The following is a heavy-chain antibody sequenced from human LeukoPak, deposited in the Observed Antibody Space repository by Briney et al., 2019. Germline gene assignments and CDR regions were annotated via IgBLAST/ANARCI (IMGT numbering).Heavy chain of an antibody. J-gene: IGHJ4*02. D-gene: IGHD1-26*01. CDR3: ARVVEYYSGSYADY. V-gene: IGHV1-18*01. CDR2: ISAYNGNT. CDR1: GYTFTSYG. Sequence: ASVKVSCKASGYTFTSYGISGVRQAPGQGLEWMGWISAYNGNTNYAQKLQGRVTMTTDTSTSTAYMELRSLRSDDTAVYYCARVVEYYSGSYADYWGQGTLVTVPS.